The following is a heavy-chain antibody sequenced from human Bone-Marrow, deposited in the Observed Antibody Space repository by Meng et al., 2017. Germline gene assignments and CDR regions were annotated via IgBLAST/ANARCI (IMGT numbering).Heavy chain of an antibody. CDR1: GGSISSYY. Sequence: SETLSLTCTVSGGSISSYYWSWIRQPPGKGREWIGYIYYSGSTNYNPSLKSRVTISVDTSKNQFSLKLSSVTAADTAVYYCARELPRGYSYGYALDYWGQGTLVTVSS. J-gene: IGHJ4*02. D-gene: IGHD5-18*01. V-gene: IGHV4-59*01. CDR3: ARELPRGYSYGYALDY. CDR2: IYYSGST.